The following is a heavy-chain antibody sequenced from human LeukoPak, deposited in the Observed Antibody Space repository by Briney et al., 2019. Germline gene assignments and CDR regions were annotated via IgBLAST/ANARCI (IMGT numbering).Heavy chain of an antibody. D-gene: IGHD2/OR15-2a*01. CDR1: GFTFSNYA. V-gene: IGHV3-7*05. Sequence: QSGGSLRLSCAVSGFTFSNYAMSWVRQAPGKGLEWVANIKRDGSEKYYVDSVRGRFTISRDNAKNSLFLQMNSLRAEDTAVYYCASQGTFGAAHYYFDLWGRGTLVTVSS. CDR3: ASQGTFGAAHYYFDL. J-gene: IGHJ2*01. CDR2: IKRDGSEK.